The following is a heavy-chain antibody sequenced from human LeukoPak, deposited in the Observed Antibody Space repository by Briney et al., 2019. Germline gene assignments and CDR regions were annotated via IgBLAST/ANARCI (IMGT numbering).Heavy chain of an antibody. CDR2: IIPIFGTA. V-gene: IGHV1-69*13. D-gene: IGHD3-9*01. CDR1: GGTFNSYA. Sequence: GTSVKVACKASGGTFNSYAISWVRQAPGQGLEWVGGIIPIFGTANYAQKFQLRVTITADESTSTAYMAPSSRRSEDTAVYYCARDGPYTIFAAGGYFDYWGQGTLVTVSS. J-gene: IGHJ4*02. CDR3: ARDGPYTIFAAGGYFDY.